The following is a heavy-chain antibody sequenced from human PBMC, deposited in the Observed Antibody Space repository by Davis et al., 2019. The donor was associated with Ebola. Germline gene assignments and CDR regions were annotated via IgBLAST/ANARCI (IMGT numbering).Heavy chain of an antibody. Sequence: HTGGSLRLSCAASGFTFISYWLHWVRHAPGKGLVWVSRINRDGSSTSYADSVKGRFTISRDNAKNTLYLQMNSLRADDTAVYYCARGSGSYSWDAFDIWGQGTMVTVSS. CDR2: INRDGSST. J-gene: IGHJ3*02. CDR1: GFTFISYW. V-gene: IGHV3-74*01. D-gene: IGHD1-26*01. CDR3: ARGSGSYSWDAFDI.